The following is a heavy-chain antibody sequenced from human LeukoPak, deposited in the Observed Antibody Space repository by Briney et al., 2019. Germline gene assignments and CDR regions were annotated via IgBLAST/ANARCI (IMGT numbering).Heavy chain of an antibody. J-gene: IGHJ4*02. Sequence: SETLSLTCVVYGGSFSGYFWSWIRQPPGKGLEWIGEITPSGSTNYSPSLKSRVSISIDTSKKKLSLRLTSVTAADTAVYYCAREGVYYDILAAYYRPYYFDFWGQGTLVTVYS. D-gene: IGHD3-9*01. CDR1: GGSFSGYF. V-gene: IGHV4-34*01. CDR3: AREGVYYDILAAYYRPYYFDF. CDR2: ITPSGST.